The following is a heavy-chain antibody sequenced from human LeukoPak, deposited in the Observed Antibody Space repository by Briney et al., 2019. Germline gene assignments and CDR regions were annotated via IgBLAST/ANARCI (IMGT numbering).Heavy chain of an antibody. Sequence: SETLSLTCTVSGGSISSYYWSWIRQPPGKGLEWIGYIYYSGSTNYNPSLKSRVTISVDTSKNQFSLKLSSVTAADTAVYYCARASRIAAAGTFDYWGQGTLVTVSS. CDR2: IYYSGST. CDR3: ARASRIAAAGTFDY. J-gene: IGHJ4*02. D-gene: IGHD6-13*01. CDR1: GGSISSYY. V-gene: IGHV4-59*01.